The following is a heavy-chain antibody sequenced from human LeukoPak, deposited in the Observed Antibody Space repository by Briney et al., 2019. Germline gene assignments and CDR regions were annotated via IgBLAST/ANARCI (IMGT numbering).Heavy chain of an antibody. D-gene: IGHD5-24*01. V-gene: IGHV3-7*03. J-gene: IGHJ4*02. CDR3: ARDGDGYDY. CDR2: IKQDGSEK. Sequence: PGGSLRLSCAASGFTFSSFAMSWVRQAPGKGLEWVANIKQDGSEKYYVDSVKGRFTTSRDNAKNSLYLQMNSLRAEDTAVYYCARDGDGYDYWGQGTLVTVSS. CDR1: GFTFSSFA.